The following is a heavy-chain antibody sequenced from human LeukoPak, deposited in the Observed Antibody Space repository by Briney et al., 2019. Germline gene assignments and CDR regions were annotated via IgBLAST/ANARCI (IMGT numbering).Heavy chain of an antibody. CDR3: AKETSDYALTN. Sequence: GRSLRLSCAASGFTFSSYGMHWVRQAPGKGLEWVAVISYDGSNEYYADSVKGRFTISRDNSKNTLYLQMNSLRAEDTAVYYCAKETSDYALTNWGQGTLVTVSS. V-gene: IGHV3-30*18. CDR1: GFTFSSYG. CDR2: ISYDGSNE. D-gene: IGHD4-17*01. J-gene: IGHJ4*02.